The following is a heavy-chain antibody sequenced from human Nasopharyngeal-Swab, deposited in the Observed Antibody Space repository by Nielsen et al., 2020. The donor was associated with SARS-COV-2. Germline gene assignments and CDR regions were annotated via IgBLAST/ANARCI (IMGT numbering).Heavy chain of an antibody. Sequence: GGSLRLSCAASGFTFSSSEMTWVRQAPGKGLEWVSYTSSSGNTMYYADSVKGRFTISRDNAKNSLYLQMNSLRAEDTAVYYCARGPGGSYFDSWGQGTLVTVSS. D-gene: IGHD1-26*01. J-gene: IGHJ4*02. CDR3: ARGPGGSYFDS. CDR1: GFTFSSSE. V-gene: IGHV3-48*03. CDR2: TSSSGNTM.